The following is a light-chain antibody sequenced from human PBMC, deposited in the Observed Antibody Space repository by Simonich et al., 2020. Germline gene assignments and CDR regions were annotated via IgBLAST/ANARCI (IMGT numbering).Light chain of an antibody. CDR3: QQYYSTPYT. CDR2: WAS. V-gene: IGKV4-1*01. CDR1: QIVVYISNNKNY. J-gene: IGKJ2*01. Sequence: DIVMTKSPDSLAVSLGERATINCKSSQIVVYISNNKNYLAWYQQKPAQPPKLLIYWASTRESVVPDLFSGSGSGTDFTLTISSLQAEDVAVYYCQQYYSTPYTFGQGTKLEIK.